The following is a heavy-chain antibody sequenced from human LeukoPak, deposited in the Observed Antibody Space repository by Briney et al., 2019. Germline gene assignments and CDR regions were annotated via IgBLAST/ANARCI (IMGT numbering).Heavy chain of an antibody. Sequence: ASVKVSCKASGYTFTSYGISWVRQAPGQGLEWMGWISAYNGNTNYAQKLQGRVTMTTDTSTSTAYMELRSLRSDDTAVYYCASHPPPNYYDSSGSPLDYWGQGTLVAVSS. D-gene: IGHD3-22*01. CDR3: ASHPPPNYYDSSGSPLDY. CDR1: GYTFTSYG. CDR2: ISAYNGNT. V-gene: IGHV1-18*01. J-gene: IGHJ4*02.